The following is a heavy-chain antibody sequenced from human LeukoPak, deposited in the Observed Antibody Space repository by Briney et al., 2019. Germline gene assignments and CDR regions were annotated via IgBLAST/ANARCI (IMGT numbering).Heavy chain of an antibody. Sequence: PGGSLRLSCAASGFTFSDFYMSWVRQTPGQGLEWLTYISSSGKDISYADSVKGGFTVSRDNAKNSLFLQMSSLRAEDTAVYYCAQTARLYDHWGQGTLVTVSS. CDR3: AQTARLYDH. J-gene: IGHJ4*02. CDR1: GFTFSDFY. V-gene: IGHV3-11*04. CDR2: ISSSGKDI. D-gene: IGHD6-6*01.